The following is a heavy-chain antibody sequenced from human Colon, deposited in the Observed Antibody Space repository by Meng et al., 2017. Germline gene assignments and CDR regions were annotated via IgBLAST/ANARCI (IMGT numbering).Heavy chain of an antibody. CDR2: INHSGDT. Sequence: QVPLQQWVPGLLEPSGTLTLPCAINAGPFSGYYWSWIRQAPGKGLEWIGEINHSGDTHYNPSLKSRVSMSFDTSKKQFSLHLSSVTAADTAVYYCSSLLTLDYWGPGTLVTVSS. V-gene: IGHV4-34*02. CDR1: AGPFSGYY. D-gene: IGHD2-15*01. CDR3: SSLLTLDY. J-gene: IGHJ4*02.